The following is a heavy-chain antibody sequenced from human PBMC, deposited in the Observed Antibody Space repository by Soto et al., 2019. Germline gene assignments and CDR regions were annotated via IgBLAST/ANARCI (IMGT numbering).Heavy chain of an antibody. CDR1: GGAFTDYS. Sequence: QVHLLQSGTEVKKPGSSLKVSCKVSGGAFTDYSLNWVRHAPGQGLEWLGGIVPLHNASNYSLKFLGRGGINPDLFSTTIYIHLRGLTSDDTATFFRALWSHWNPPYLRGLDVWGQGTTVIVSS. CDR3: ALWSHWNPPYLRGLDV. J-gene: IGHJ6*01. CDR2: IVPLHNAS. D-gene: IGHD1-1*01. V-gene: IGHV1-69*16.